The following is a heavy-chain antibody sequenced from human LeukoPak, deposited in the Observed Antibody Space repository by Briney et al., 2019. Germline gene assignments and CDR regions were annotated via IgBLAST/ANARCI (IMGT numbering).Heavy chain of an antibody. CDR1: GFTFDDYA. V-gene: IGHV3-9*01. Sequence: PGRSLRLSCAASGFTFDDYAMHWVRQAPGKGLEWVSGISWNSGSIGYADSVKGRFTISRDNAKNSLYLQMNSLRAEDTALYYCAKDPDYGGNSNPYYFDYWGQGTLVTVSS. D-gene: IGHD4-23*01. J-gene: IGHJ4*02. CDR3: AKDPDYGGNSNPYYFDY. CDR2: ISWNSGSI.